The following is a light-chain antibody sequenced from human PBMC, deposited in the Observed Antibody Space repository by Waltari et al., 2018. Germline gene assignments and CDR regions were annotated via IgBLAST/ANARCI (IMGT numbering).Light chain of an antibody. CDR2: DAS. Sequence: IAMAQSPPSLSASAGDRVTITCRASQFINTYLNWYQQRPGEAPQLLIYDASVLQIGVPSRFAGGGSGTDFTLTINGLQPEDLATYYCQHSFSGPPWTFGQGTKVKV. J-gene: IGKJ1*01. CDR3: QHSFSGPPWT. CDR1: QFINTY. V-gene: IGKV1-39*01.